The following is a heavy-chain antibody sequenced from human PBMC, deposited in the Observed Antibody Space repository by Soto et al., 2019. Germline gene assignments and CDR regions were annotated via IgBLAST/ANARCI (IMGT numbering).Heavy chain of an antibody. CDR3: AREVDGGYNYFFDY. Sequence: SCKASGGTFSSYAISWVRQAPGQGLEWMGGIIPIFGTANYAQKFQGRVTITADESTSTAYMELSSLRSEDTAVYYCAREVDGGYNYFFDYWGQGTLVTVSS. CDR2: IIPIFGTA. V-gene: IGHV1-69*01. D-gene: IGHD5-12*01. CDR1: GGTFSSYA. J-gene: IGHJ4*02.